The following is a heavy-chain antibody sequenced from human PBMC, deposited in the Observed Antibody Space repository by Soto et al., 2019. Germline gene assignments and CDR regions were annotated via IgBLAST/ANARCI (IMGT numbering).Heavy chain of an antibody. Sequence: SLRLSCAASGFTFSSYAMHWVRQAPGKGLEWVAVISYDGSNKYYADSVKGRFTISRDNSKNTLYPQMNSLRAEDTAVYYCAREGGNDFWSGYSGYGMDVWGQGTTVTVSS. D-gene: IGHD3-3*01. CDR3: AREGGNDFWSGYSGYGMDV. V-gene: IGHV3-30-3*01. J-gene: IGHJ6*02. CDR1: GFTFSSYA. CDR2: ISYDGSNK.